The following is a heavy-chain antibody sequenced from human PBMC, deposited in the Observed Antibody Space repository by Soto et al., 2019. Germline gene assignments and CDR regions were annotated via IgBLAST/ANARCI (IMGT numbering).Heavy chain of an antibody. D-gene: IGHD2-15*01. V-gene: IGHV4-61*01. Sequence: PSETLSLTCTVSGGSVSSGSYYWSWIRQPPGKGLEWIGYIYYSGSTNYNPSLKSRVTISVDTSKNQFSLKLSSVTAADTAVYYCAREEQGRCSGGSCYENYNWFDPWGQGTLVTVSS. CDR1: GGSVSSGSYY. CDR2: IYYSGST. CDR3: AREEQGRCSGGSCYENYNWFDP. J-gene: IGHJ5*02.